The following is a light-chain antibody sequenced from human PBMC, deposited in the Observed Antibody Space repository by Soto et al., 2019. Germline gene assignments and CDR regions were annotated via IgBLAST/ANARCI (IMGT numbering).Light chain of an antibody. J-gene: IGKJ1*01. CDR2: GAS. CDR3: QQYNNWPS. CDR1: QSVSSN. V-gene: IGKV3-15*01. Sequence: EIVMTQSPATLSVSPGERATLSCRASQSVSSNLAWYQQKPGQAPRLLIYGASTRATGIPARFSGSGSGTEFTITISSLQSGDFAVYYCQQYNNWPSFGQGTKVEIK.